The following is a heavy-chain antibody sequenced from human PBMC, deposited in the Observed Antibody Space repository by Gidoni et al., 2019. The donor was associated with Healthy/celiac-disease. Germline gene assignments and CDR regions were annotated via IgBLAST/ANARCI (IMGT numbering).Heavy chain of an antibody. CDR1: GCTFTSYA. CDR3: ARPHHSYYDSSGHDPYYYYYYMDV. J-gene: IGHJ6*03. V-gene: IGHV1-69*01. D-gene: IGHD3-22*01. CDR2: IIPIVGTA. Sequence: QVRLVQSGAEVKKPGSSVKVSCQASGCTFTSYALSWVRQAPGQGLEWMGGIIPIVGTANYAQKFQGRVTITADESTSTAYMELSSLRSEDTAVDYWARPHHSYYDSSGHDPYYYYYYMDVWGKGTTVTVSS.